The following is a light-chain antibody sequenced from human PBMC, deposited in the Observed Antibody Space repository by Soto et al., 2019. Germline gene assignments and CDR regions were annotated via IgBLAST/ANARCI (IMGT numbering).Light chain of an antibody. J-gene: IGKJ4*01. CDR1: QSISSW. V-gene: IGKV1-5*03. CDR2: KTS. Sequence: DIQMTQSPSTLSASVGDRVTITCRASQSISSWLAWYQQKPGKAPNLLIYKTSSLESGVPSRFSGSGSGTDFTLTVNSLQPDDLATYYCQQYDSYPLTFGGGTKVEIK. CDR3: QQYDSYPLT.